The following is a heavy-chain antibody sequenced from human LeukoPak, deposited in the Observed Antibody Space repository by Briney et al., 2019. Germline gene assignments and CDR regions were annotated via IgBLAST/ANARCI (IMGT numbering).Heavy chain of an antibody. D-gene: IGHD3-10*01. CDR2: INHSGST. V-gene: IGHV4-38-2*02. CDR1: GYSISSGYY. J-gene: IGHJ3*01. CDR3: VRHSYGSVDSFAL. Sequence: SETLSLTCTVSGYSISSGYYWSWIRQPPGKGLEWIGEINHSGSTNYNPSLKSRATVSVDTSNNQFSLRLSSVTAADTAVYYCVRHSYGSVDSFALWGQGTMVTVSS.